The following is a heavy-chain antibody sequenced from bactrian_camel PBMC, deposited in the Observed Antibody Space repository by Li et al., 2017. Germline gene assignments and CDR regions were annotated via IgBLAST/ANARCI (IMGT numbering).Heavy chain of an antibody. CDR1: GFTFSIYY. CDR3: ATVAQVGVEYFNY. CDR2: VYIDGSFA. J-gene: IGHJ4*01. D-gene: IGHD2*01. V-gene: IGHV3-2*01. Sequence: VQLVESGGGLVQPGGSLRLSCAASGFTFSIYYMSWVRQAPGKGLEWVSSVYIDGSFASYADSVKGRFTISRDLAKNTVYLQMNSLKPEDTAVYFCATVAQVGVEYFNYWGQGTQVTVS.